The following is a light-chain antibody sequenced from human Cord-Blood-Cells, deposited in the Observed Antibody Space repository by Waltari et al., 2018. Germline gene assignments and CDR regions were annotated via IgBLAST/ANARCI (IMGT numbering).Light chain of an antibody. CDR3: AAWDDSLSVVV. J-gene: IGLJ2*01. CDR1: SSNIGSNY. V-gene: IGLV1-47*01. Sequence: QSVLTQPPSASGTPGQRVTISCSGSSSNIGSNYVYWYPQLPGTAPKLLIYRNKPRPSGVPDRFSGSKSGTSASLAISGLRSEDEADYYCAAWDDSLSVVVFGGGTKLTVL. CDR2: RNK.